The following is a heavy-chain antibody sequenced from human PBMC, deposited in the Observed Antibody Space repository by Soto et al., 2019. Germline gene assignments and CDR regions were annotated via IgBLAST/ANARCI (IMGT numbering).Heavy chain of an antibody. CDR2: IWYDGSNK. D-gene: IGHD3-3*01. CDR3: ASALKDYDFWCGYGNAFDI. J-gene: IGHJ3*02. Sequence: QVQLVESGGGVVQPGRSLRLSCAASGFTFSSYGMHWVRQAPGKGLEWVAVIWYDGSNKYYADSVKGRFTISRDNSKNTLYLQMNSLRAEDTAVYYCASALKDYDFWCGYGNAFDIWGQGTMVTVSS. CDR1: GFTFSSYG. V-gene: IGHV3-33*01.